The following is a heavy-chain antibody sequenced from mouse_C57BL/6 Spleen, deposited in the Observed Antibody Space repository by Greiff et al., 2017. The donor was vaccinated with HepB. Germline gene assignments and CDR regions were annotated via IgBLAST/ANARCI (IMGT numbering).Heavy chain of an antibody. CDR1: GFNIKDDY. V-gene: IGHV14-4*01. D-gene: IGHD1-1*01. CDR2: IDPENGDT. Sequence: EVKLQESGAELVRPGASVKLSCTASGFNIKDDYMHWVKQRPEQGLEWIGWIDPENGDTEYASKFQGKATIPADTSSNTAYLQLSSLTSEDTAVYYCTTGSSYQTYWGQGTLVTVSA. J-gene: IGHJ3*01. CDR3: TTGSSYQTY.